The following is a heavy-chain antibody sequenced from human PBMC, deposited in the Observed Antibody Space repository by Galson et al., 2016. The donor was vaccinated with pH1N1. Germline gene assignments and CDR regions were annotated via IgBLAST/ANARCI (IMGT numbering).Heavy chain of an antibody. CDR2: TYYTAET. CDR1: GDSIRSSTSY. V-gene: IGHV4-31*03. CDR3: ARTREECVRTSCFAGYFDP. Sequence: TLSLTCIVSGDSIRSSTSYWSWVRQFPGKGLEWIGYTYYTAETYYSPSLRLRVNIASEASKNQFSLNLSSVTAAGTDLYYCARTREECVRTSCFAGYFDPWGQGTLVTVSS. J-gene: IGHJ5*02. D-gene: IGHD2-2*01.